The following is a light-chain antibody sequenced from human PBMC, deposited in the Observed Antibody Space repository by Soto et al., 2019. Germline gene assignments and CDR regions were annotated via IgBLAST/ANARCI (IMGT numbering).Light chain of an antibody. J-gene: IGLJ3*02. CDR3: SSYRTTSPLVL. CDR1: SSDIGRYNY. CDR2: DVT. V-gene: IGLV2-14*03. Sequence: QSALTQPASVSGSPGQSITISCAGTSSDIGRYNYVSWYQQHPGKPPQLLIYDVTYRPSGVSDRFSGSKSGNTASLTISGLQSEDEADYYCSSYRTTSPLVLFGGGTKLTVL.